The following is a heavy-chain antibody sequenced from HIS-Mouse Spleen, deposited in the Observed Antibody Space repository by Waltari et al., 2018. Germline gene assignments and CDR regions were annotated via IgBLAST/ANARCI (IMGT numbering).Heavy chain of an antibody. V-gene: IGHV2-70*15. J-gene: IGHJ4*02. CDR3: ARIAEGYTSGWYAFDY. Sequence: QVTLRESGPALVKPTQTLTLTCTFSGFSLSTSGMCVSWIRQPPGKALEWLARIDWDDDKYYSTSLKTRLTISRETSKNQVVLTMTNMDPLDTATYYCARIAEGYTSGWYAFDYWGQGTLVTVSS. D-gene: IGHD6-19*01. CDR1: GFSLSTSGMC. CDR2: IDWDDDK.